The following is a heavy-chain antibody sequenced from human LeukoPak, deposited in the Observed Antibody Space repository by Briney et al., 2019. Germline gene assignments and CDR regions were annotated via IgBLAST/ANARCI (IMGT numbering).Heavy chain of an antibody. V-gene: IGHV1-69*01. D-gene: IGHD3-22*01. CDR3: ARISVVKGSQDPH. CDR1: GGTFSSYA. CDR2: IIPIFGTA. Sequence: ASVKVSCKASGGTFSSYAISWVRQAPGQGLEWMGGIIPIFGTANYAQKFQGRVTITSDESTSTAYMELSSLRCEDTAVYYCARISVVKGSQDPHWGQGTLVTVSS. J-gene: IGHJ4*02.